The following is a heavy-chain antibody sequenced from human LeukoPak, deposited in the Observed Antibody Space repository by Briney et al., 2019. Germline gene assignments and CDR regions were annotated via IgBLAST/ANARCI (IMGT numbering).Heavy chain of an antibody. CDR3: AELGITMIGGV. CDR1: GFTFSSYE. J-gene: IGHJ6*04. CDR2: ISSSGGTI. V-gene: IGHV3-48*03. Sequence: PGGSLRLSCAASGFTFSSYEMNWVRQAPGKGLEGVSYISSSGGTIYYADSVKGRFTISRDNAKNSLYLQMNSLRAEDTAVYYCAELGITMIGGVWGKGTTVTISS. D-gene: IGHD3-10*02.